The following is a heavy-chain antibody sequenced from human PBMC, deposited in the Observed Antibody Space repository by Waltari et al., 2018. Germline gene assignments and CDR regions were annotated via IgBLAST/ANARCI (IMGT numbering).Heavy chain of an antibody. CDR2: IYSGGST. J-gene: IGHJ4*02. CDR3: AKYDASGASFDY. V-gene: IGHV3-23*03. CDR1: GFTFSSYA. D-gene: IGHD1-1*01. Sequence: EVQLLESGGGLVQPGGSLRLSCAASGFTFSSYAMSWVRQAPRKGLEWVSVIYSGGSTYYADSVKGRFTISRDNSKNTLYLQMNSLRAEDTAVYYCAKYDASGASFDYWGQGTLVTVSS.